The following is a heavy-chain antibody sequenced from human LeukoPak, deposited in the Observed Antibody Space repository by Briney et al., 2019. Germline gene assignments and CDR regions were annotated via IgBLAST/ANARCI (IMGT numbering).Heavy chain of an antibody. D-gene: IGHD3-10*01. V-gene: IGHV3-11*05. Sequence: GGSLRLSCAASGFTFSDYYMSWVRQAPGKGLEWISYISTSSSYTNYADSVKGRFTISRDNAKNSLYLQMSSLRAEDTAVYYCARDGEKALDVWGQGTTVTVSS. J-gene: IGHJ6*02. CDR1: GFTFSDYY. CDR2: ISTSSSYT. CDR3: ARDGEKALDV.